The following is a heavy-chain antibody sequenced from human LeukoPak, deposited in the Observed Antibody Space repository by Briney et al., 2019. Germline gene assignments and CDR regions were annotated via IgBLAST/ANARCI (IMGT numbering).Heavy chain of an antibody. CDR1: GASISSGDDY. D-gene: IGHD3-16*01. CDR2: IYYSGTT. V-gene: IGHV4-30-4*01. CDR3: ARGNSPLGELFY. Sequence: SETLSLTCTVSGASISSGDDYWSWIRQPPGKGLEWIGYIYYSGTTYYNPSLKSRVTISVDTSKNQFSLKLSSVTAADTAAYYCARGNSPLGELFYWGQGTLVTVSS. J-gene: IGHJ4*02.